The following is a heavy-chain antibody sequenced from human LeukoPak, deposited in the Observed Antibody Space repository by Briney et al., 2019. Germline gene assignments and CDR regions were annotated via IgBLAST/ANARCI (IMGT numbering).Heavy chain of an antibody. CDR3: ARGGDSSTWYYWFDP. J-gene: IGHJ5*02. D-gene: IGHD6-13*01. CDR1: GFTFSTYA. V-gene: IGHV3-30*01. Sequence: PGGSLRLPCAASGFTFSTYAMNWVRQAPGKGLEWVAVISYDGGKKYYADSVKGRFTISRDNSKNTLYLQMNSLRIEDTAVYYCARGGDSSTWYYWFDPWGQGTLVTVSS. CDR2: ISYDGGKK.